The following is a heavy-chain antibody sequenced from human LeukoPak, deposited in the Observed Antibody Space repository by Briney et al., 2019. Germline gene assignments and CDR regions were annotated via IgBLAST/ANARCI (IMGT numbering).Heavy chain of an antibody. V-gene: IGHV1-69*05. CDR1: GGTFSSYA. CDR3: ARDSHITCSSTSCYNRWFDP. D-gene: IGHD2-2*02. CDR2: IIPIFGTA. J-gene: IGHJ5*02. Sequence: SVKVSCKASGGTFSSYAISWVRQAPGQGLEWMGEIIPIFGTANYAQKFQGRVTITTDESTSTAYMELSSLRSEDTAVYYCARDSHITCSSTSCYNRWFDPWGQGTLVTVSS.